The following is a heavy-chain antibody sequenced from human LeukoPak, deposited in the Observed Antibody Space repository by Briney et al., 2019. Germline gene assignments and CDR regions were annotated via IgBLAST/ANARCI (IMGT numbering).Heavy chain of an antibody. J-gene: IGHJ4*02. CDR1: GVSISNTGYY. D-gene: IGHD3-10*01. CDR3: AGFYGSVTYTYFDS. Sequence: SETLSLTCTVSGVSISNTGYYWGWVRQPPGKGLDWIGTIFYSGSAYYTPSLRSRVSMSLDTSKNQFSLNLNSVTAADTALYFCAGFYGSVTYTYFDSWGQGTLVTVSS. CDR2: IFYSGSA. V-gene: IGHV4-39*01.